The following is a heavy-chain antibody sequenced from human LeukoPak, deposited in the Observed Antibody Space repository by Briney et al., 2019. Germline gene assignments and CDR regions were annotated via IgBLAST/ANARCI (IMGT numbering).Heavy chain of an antibody. CDR3: ARSPFRYCSSTSCPIDY. CDR2: IIPIFGTA. J-gene: IGHJ4*02. CDR1: GYTFTSYG. D-gene: IGHD2-2*01. Sequence: GASVKVSCKASGYTFTSYGISWVRQAPGQGLEWMGGIIPIFGTANYAQKFQGRVTITADESTSTAYMELSSLRSEDTAVYYCARSPFRYCSSTSCPIDYWGQGTLVTVSS. V-gene: IGHV1-69*13.